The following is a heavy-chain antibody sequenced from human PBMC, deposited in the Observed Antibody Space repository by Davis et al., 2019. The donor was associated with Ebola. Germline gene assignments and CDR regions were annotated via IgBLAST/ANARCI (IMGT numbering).Heavy chain of an antibody. Sequence: SVKVSCKASGGTFSSYAISWVRQAPGQGLEWMGGIIPIFGTANYAQKFQGRVTITADKSTSTAYMELSSLRSEDTAVYYCARHREQEQWLPSSFDPWGQGTLVTVSS. CDR2: IIPIFGTA. V-gene: IGHV1-69*06. CDR3: ARHREQEQWLPSSFDP. D-gene: IGHD6-19*01. CDR1: GGTFSSYA. J-gene: IGHJ5*02.